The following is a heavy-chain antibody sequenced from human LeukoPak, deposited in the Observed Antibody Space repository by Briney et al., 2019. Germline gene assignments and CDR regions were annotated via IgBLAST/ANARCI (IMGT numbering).Heavy chain of an antibody. D-gene: IGHD3-22*01. CDR3: ARGSSGYYPTFDY. CDR1: GGSFSGYY. J-gene: IGHJ4*02. Sequence: SETLSLTCAVYGGSFSGYYWSWIRKPPGKGLEWIGEINHSGSTNYNPSLKSRVTISVDTSKNQFSLKLSSVTAADTAVYYCARGSSGYYPTFDYWGQGTLVTVSS. CDR2: INHSGST. V-gene: IGHV4-34*01.